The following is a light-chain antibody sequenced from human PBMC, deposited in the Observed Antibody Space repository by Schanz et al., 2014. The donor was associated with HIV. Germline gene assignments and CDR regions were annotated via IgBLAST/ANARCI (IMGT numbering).Light chain of an antibody. CDR3: SSFTSSSTPYV. J-gene: IGLJ1*01. CDR1: SRDVDSNNY. V-gene: IGLV2-14*03. CDR2: DVN. Sequence: QSVLTQPASVSGSPGQSITISCTGNSRDVDSNNYVSWYQQHPDKAPKLLIYDVNNRPSGVSNRFSGSKSGSTASLTISGLQAEDEADYYCSSFTSSSTPYVFGTGTKLTVL.